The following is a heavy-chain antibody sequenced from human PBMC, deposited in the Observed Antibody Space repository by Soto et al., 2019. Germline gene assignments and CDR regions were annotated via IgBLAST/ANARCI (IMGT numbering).Heavy chain of an antibody. V-gene: IGHV3-30*18. J-gene: IGHJ6*02. Sequence: GGSLRLSCAASGFTFSSYGMHWVRQAPGKGLEWVAVISYDGSNKYYADSVKGRFTISRDNSKNTLYLQMNSLRAEDTAVYYCAKDITMVRGVIISSYYYYYGMDVWGQGTTVTVSS. D-gene: IGHD3-10*01. CDR1: GFTFSSYG. CDR2: ISYDGSNK. CDR3: AKDITMVRGVIISSYYYYYGMDV.